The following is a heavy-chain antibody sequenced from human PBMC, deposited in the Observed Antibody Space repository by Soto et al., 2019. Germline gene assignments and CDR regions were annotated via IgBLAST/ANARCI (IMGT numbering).Heavy chain of an antibody. CDR3: ASLRAMVRGVIGRFDP. J-gene: IGHJ5*02. CDR1: GGSFSGYY. Sequence: SETLSLTCAVYGGSFSGYYWSWIRQPPGKGLEWIGEINHSGSTNYNPSLKSRVTISVDTSKNQFSLKLSSVTAADTAVYYCASLRAMVRGVIGRFDPWGQGTLVTVSS. V-gene: IGHV4-34*01. D-gene: IGHD3-10*01. CDR2: INHSGST.